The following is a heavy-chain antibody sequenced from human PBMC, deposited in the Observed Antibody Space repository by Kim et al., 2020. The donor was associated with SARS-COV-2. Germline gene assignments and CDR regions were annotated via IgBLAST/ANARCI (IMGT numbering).Heavy chain of an antibody. D-gene: IGHD5-18*01. V-gene: IGHV4-34*01. CDR1: GGSFSGYY. CDR2: INHSGST. Sequence: SETLSLTCAVYGGSFSGYYWSWIRQPPGKGLEWIGEINHSGSTNYNPSLKSRVTISVDTSKNQFSLKLSSVTAADTAVYYCARHRYSYGHRSYGMDVWGQGTTVTVSS. J-gene: IGHJ6*02. CDR3: ARHRYSYGHRSYGMDV.